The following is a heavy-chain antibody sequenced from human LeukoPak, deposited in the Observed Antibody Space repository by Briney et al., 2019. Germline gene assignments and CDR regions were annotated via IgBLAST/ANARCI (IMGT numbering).Heavy chain of an antibody. CDR1: GYTFTGYY. CDR2: INSSGGTT. Sequence: ASVKVSCKASGYTFTGYYMRWVRQAPGQGLEWMGIINSSGGTTSYAQKFQGRATMTRDTSTSTVYMDLSSLRSEDTAVYYCARGGWYYFGYWGQGTLVTVSS. V-gene: IGHV1-46*01. D-gene: IGHD6-19*01. CDR3: ARGGWYYFGY. J-gene: IGHJ4*02.